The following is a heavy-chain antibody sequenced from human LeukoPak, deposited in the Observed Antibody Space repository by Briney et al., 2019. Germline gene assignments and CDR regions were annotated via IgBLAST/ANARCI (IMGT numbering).Heavy chain of an antibody. CDR1: GYTFTSYD. J-gene: IGHJ6*03. Sequence: GASVKVSCKASGYTFTSYDINWVRQATGQGLEWMGWMNPNSGNTGYAQKFQGRVTMTRDTSISTAYMELSRLRSDDTAVYYYARGGGSSGWYYYYMDVWGKGTTVTVSS. CDR2: MNPNSGNT. CDR3: ARGGGSSGWYYYYMDV. V-gene: IGHV1-8*01. D-gene: IGHD6-19*01.